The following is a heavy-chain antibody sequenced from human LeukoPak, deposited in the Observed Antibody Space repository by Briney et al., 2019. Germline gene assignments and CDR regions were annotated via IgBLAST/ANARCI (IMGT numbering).Heavy chain of an antibody. D-gene: IGHD6-13*01. CDR1: GFTFSNFA. CDR2: IVGSSST. J-gene: IGHJ4*02. V-gene: IGHV3-21*01. CDR3: ARIGAGSSRDY. Sequence: PGGSLRLSCAASGFTFSNFAMTWVRQAPGKGLEWVSSIVGSSSTYYADSLKGRFTISRDNAKNSLHPQMNSLRAEDTAVYYCARIGAGSSRDYWGQGTLVTVSS.